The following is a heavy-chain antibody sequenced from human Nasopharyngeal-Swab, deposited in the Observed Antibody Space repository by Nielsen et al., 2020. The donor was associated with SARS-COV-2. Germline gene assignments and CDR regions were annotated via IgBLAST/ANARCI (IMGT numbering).Heavy chain of an antibody. CDR3: ARGGVTIFGVVILDGFDI. Sequence: GGSLRLSCAASGFTFSDYYMSWIRQAPGKGLEWVSYISSSGSTIHYADSVKGRFTISRDNAKNSLYLQMNSLRAEDTAVYYCARGGVTIFGVVILDGFDIWGQGTMVTVSS. V-gene: IGHV3-11*01. J-gene: IGHJ3*02. CDR2: ISSSGSTI. D-gene: IGHD3-3*01. CDR1: GFTFSDYY.